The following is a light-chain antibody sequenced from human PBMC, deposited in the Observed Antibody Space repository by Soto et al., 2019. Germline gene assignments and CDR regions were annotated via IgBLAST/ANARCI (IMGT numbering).Light chain of an antibody. CDR2: GAS. J-gene: IGKJ5*01. Sequence: EIVMTQSPATLSVSPGERATLSCMASQSVSSNLAWYQQKPGQAPRLFIYGASTRATAIPPRFSGSGSGTEFTLTISSLQSEDFAVYYCQQYDNWPITFGQGTRLEIK. CDR1: QSVSSN. CDR3: QQYDNWPIT. V-gene: IGKV3-15*01.